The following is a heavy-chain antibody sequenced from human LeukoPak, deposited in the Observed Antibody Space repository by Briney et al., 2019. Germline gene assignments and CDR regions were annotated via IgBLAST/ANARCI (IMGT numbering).Heavy chain of an antibody. D-gene: IGHD6-19*01. Sequence: SQTLSLTCTVSGGSISSGGYYWSWIRQHPGKGLEWIGYIYYSGSTYYNPSLKSRVTISVDTSKNQFSRKLSSVTAADTAVYYCARGLLGRYSSGWEYYFDYWGQGTLVTVSS. J-gene: IGHJ4*02. CDR1: GGSISSGGYY. CDR2: IYYSGST. V-gene: IGHV4-31*03. CDR3: ARGLLGRYSSGWEYYFDY.